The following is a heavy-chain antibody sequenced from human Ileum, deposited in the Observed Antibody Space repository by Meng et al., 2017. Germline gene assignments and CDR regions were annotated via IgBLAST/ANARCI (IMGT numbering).Heavy chain of an antibody. Sequence: GESLKISCEVSGLSFSSHGMHWVRWAPGKGLEWVAVIWHDGSKEYYADSVKGRFIISRDNSKNTLSLHMNSMRAEDTAVYYCATDRGLYISGHLYQWGRGTLVTVSS. D-gene: IGHD2-15*01. V-gene: IGHV3-33*03. CDR1: GLSFSSHG. CDR3: ATDRGLYISGHLYQ. CDR2: IWHDGSKE. J-gene: IGHJ4*02.